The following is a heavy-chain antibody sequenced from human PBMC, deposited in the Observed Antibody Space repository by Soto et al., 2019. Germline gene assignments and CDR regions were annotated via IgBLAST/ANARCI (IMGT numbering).Heavy chain of an antibody. V-gene: IGHV4-59*01. CDR3: VRANYFDY. CDR2: IYYSGRT. J-gene: IGHJ4*02. CDR1: GGSLTNYY. Sequence: PSETLSLTCTVAGGSLTNYYWSWIRQAPGKRLEWIGDIYYSGRTNYNPSVKSRVTISVDTSKNLFSLKLTSVTAADTAVYYCVRANYFDYWGQGTLVTVSS.